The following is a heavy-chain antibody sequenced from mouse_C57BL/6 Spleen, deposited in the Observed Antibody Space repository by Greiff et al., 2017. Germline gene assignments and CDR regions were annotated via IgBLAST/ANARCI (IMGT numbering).Heavy chain of an antibody. CDR2: ISDGGSYT. CDR3: AREGSYGNYGYFDV. CDR1: GFTFSSYA. Sequence: EVQLVESGGGLVKPGGSLKLSCAASGFTFSSYAMSWVRQTPDKRLEWVATISDGGSYTYYPDNVKGRFTISRDNAKNNLYLQMSHLKSEDTAMYYCAREGSYGNYGYFDVWGTGTTVTVSS. V-gene: IGHV5-4*01. J-gene: IGHJ1*03. D-gene: IGHD2-1*01.